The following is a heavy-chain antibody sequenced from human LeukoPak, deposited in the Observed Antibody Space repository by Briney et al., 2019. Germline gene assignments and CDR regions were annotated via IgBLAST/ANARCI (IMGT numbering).Heavy chain of an antibody. D-gene: IGHD5-18*01. CDR1: GYIFTSYW. V-gene: IGHV5-51*01. J-gene: IGHJ4*02. Sequence: GESLKISCKASGYIFTSYWIGWVRHMPGKGLEWMGIIYPDDSDTRYSPSFQGQVTISADKSISTAYLLWSSLKASDTAMYYCARLVDTTMADYWGQGSLVTVSS. CDR2: IYPDDSDT. CDR3: ARLVDTTMADY.